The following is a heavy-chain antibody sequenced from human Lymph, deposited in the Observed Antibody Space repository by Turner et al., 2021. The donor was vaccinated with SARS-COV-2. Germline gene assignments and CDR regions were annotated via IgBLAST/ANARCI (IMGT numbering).Heavy chain of an antibody. V-gene: IGHV1-24*01. CDR3: ATDRKKWLVQTGDGMDV. CDR2: FDPEDGAT. Sequence: QVQLVQSGAEVKKPGASVKVSCKVAASTLTELSMHWVRQAPGKGLEWMGGFDPEDGATIYAQKFQGRVTMTEDTSIDTVYMELSTLRSEDTAVYYCATDRKKWLVQTGDGMDVWGQGTTVTVSS. CDR1: ASTLTELS. J-gene: IGHJ6*02. D-gene: IGHD6-19*01.